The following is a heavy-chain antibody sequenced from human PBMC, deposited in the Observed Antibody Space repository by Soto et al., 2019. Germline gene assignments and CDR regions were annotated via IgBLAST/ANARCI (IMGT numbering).Heavy chain of an antibody. CDR2: ISYDGSNK. J-gene: IGHJ4*02. Sequence: QVQLVESGGGVVQPGRSLRLSCAASGFTFSSYGMHWVRQAPGKGLAWVAVISYDGSNKYYADSVKGRFTISRENSKNTLYMQMTSLRAEDPAVYYCAQEIRLYSSSPDVDYWGQGTLVTVSS. V-gene: IGHV3-30*18. CDR3: AQEIRLYSSSPDVDY. D-gene: IGHD6-13*01. CDR1: GFTFSSYG.